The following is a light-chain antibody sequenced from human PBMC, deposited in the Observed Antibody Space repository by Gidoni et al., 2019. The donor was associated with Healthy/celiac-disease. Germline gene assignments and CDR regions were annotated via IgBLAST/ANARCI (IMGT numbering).Light chain of an antibody. V-gene: IGKV3-11*01. Sequence: EIVLTQSPATLSLSPGERATLSCRASQSVSSYLAWYQQKPGQAPRLLIYDAPNRATGIPARFSGSGSGTDFTLTISSLEPEDFAVDYCQQRSNWLGTFGGGTKVEIK. J-gene: IGKJ4*01. CDR1: QSVSSY. CDR3: QQRSNWLGT. CDR2: DAP.